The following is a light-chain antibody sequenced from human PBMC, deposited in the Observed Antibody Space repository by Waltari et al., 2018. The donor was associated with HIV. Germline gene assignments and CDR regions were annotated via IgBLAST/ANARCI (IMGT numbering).Light chain of an antibody. CDR3: QQYYSIPVT. V-gene: IGKV4-1*01. CDR1: QSVLYSSNNKNY. CDR2: WAS. Sequence: DIVMTQFPDSLAVSLGERATINCKSSQSVLYSSNNKNYLAWFQQKPGQPPELLVYWASTRESGVPDRFSGSGSGTDFTLTISSLQAEDVAVYYCQQYYSIPVTFGGGTKVEIK. J-gene: IGKJ4*01.